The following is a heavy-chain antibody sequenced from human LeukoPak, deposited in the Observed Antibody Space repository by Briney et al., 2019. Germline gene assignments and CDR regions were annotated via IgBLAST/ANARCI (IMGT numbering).Heavy chain of an antibody. J-gene: IGHJ6*02. D-gene: IGHD3-10*01. CDR1: GGSISSYY. CDR2: IYYSGST. CDR3: AGDPGGNLPDV. Sequence: SETLSLTCSVSGGSISSYYWSWIRQPPGKGLEWIGYIYYSGSTNYNPSLKSRVTISADTSKNQFSLKLSSVTAADTAVYYCAGDPGGNLPDVWGQGTTVTVSS. V-gene: IGHV4-59*01.